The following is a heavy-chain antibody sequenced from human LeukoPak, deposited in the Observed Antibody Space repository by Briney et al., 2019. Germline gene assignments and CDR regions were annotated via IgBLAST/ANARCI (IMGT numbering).Heavy chain of an antibody. CDR3: AKVGRSDWQTKNNWFDP. CDR1: GFALSTYA. CDR2: ISGDGSAFT. V-gene: IGHV3-23*01. D-gene: IGHD2-21*02. Sequence: PGGSLRLSCTASGFALSTYAMTWVRQAPGKGLEWVSAISGDGSAFTYYADFGKGRFTVSRDEARNTLYLQMSRLRAEDTAVYYCAKVGRSDWQTKNNWFDPWGQGTLVTVSS. J-gene: IGHJ5*02.